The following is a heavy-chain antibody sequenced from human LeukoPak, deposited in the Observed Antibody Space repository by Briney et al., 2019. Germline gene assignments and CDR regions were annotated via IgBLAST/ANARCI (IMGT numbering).Heavy chain of an antibody. V-gene: IGHV4-39*01. CDR3: ASRARYFYGMDV. CDR2: IYYSGST. CDR1: GVSISSSTYY. D-gene: IGHD3-10*01. J-gene: IGHJ6*02. Sequence: SETLSLTCTVSGVSISSSTYYWGWIRQPPRKGLEWIGNIYYSGSTYYNPSLQSRVTISVDTSKNQFSLQLSSVTAADTAVYYCASRARYFYGMDVWGQGTTVTVSS.